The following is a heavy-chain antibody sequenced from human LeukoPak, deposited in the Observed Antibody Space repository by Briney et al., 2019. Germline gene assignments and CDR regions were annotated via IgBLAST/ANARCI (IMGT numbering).Heavy chain of an antibody. V-gene: IGHV1-2*02. CDR3: ARGEGDY. CDR1: GYTFTGYY. Sequence: ASVKVSCKASGYTFTGYYMHWVRQAPGQGLEWMGWINPNSGGTNYAQKFQGRVTITRNTFISTAYMELSSLRSEDTAVYYCARGEGDYWGQGTLVTVSS. CDR2: INPNSGGT. J-gene: IGHJ4*02. D-gene: IGHD1-26*01.